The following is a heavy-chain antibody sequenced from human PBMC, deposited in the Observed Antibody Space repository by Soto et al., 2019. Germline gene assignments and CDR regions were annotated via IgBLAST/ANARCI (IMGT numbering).Heavy chain of an antibody. CDR3: ARSAQDAFDI. V-gene: IGHV3-23*01. Sequence: GGSLRLSCAASGFTFSSYAMSWVRQAPGKGLEWVSAISGSGGSTYYADSVKGRFTISRENAKNSLYLQMNSLRAGDTAVYYCARSAQDAFDIWGQGTMVTVSS. CDR1: GFTFSSYA. CDR2: ISGSGGST. J-gene: IGHJ3*02.